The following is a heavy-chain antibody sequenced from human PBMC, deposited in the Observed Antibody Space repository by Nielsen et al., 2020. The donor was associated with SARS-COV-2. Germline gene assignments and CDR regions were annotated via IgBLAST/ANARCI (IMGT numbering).Heavy chain of an antibody. J-gene: IGHJ6*02. D-gene: IGHD3-10*01. Sequence: GESLKISCAASGFTFSNFDIHWVRQTTEKGLEWVSAVDTAGNTYYPDSVKGRFTISRENARNSLYLQMNSLGAGDTAVYYCARGYGFNYLYGLDVWGQGTTVTVSS. CDR2: VDTAGNT. CDR3: ARGYGFNYLYGLDV. CDR1: GFTFSNFD. V-gene: IGHV3-13*01.